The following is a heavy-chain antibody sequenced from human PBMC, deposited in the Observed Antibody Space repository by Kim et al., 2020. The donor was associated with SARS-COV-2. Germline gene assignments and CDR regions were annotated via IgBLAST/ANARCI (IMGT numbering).Heavy chain of an antibody. D-gene: IGHD3-3*01. Sequence: SETLSLTCTVSGGSISSSSYYWGWIRQPPGKGLEWIGSIYYSGSTYYNPSLKSRVTISVDTSKNQFSLKLSSVTAADTAVYYCARTPITIFGVVTHATYYYYGRDVWGQGTTVTVSS. CDR1: GGSISSSSYY. CDR3: ARTPITIFGVVTHATYYYYGRDV. CDR2: IYYSGST. V-gene: IGHV4-39*01. J-gene: IGHJ6*02.